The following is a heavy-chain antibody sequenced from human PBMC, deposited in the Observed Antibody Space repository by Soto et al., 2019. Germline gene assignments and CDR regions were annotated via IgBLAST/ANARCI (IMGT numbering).Heavy chain of an antibody. CDR3: ARATGRWGNYYGSGSHWFDP. D-gene: IGHD3-10*01. CDR2: IYYSGST. V-gene: IGHV4-59*01. Sequence: PSETLSLTCTVSGGSISSYYWSWIRQPPGKGLEWIGYIYYSGSTNYNPSLKSRVTISVDTSKNQFSLKLSSVTAADTAVYYCARATGRWGNYYGSGSHWFDPWGQGTLVTVSS. CDR1: GGSISSYY. J-gene: IGHJ5*02.